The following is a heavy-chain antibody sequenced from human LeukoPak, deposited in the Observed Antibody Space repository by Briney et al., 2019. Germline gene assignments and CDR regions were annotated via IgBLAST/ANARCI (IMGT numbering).Heavy chain of an antibody. CDR2: IWYDGSNK. CDR1: GFTFSSYG. D-gene: IGHD2/OR15-2a*01. V-gene: IGHV3-33*01. J-gene: IGHJ4*02. CDR3: AREGPRGNSQFDY. Sequence: GGSLRLSCAASGFTFSSYGMHWVRQAPGKGLEWVALIWYDGSNKYYTDSVKGRLTISRDNSKNTLYLQMDSLRAEDTAIYYCAREGPRGNSQFDYWGQGTLVTVSS.